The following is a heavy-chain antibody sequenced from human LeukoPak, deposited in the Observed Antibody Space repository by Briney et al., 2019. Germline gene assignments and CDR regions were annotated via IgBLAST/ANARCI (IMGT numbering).Heavy chain of an antibody. D-gene: IGHD3-9*01. V-gene: IGHV3-11*01. CDR3: AREHYDILTGYSPGYFDY. J-gene: IGHJ4*02. Sequence: GGSLRLSCAASGVTVSSSYMSWVRQAPGKGLEWVSYISSSGSTIYYADSVKGRFTISRDNAKNSLYLQMNSLRAEDTAVYYCAREHYDILTGYSPGYFDYWGQGTLVTVSS. CDR1: GVTVSSSY. CDR2: ISSSGSTI.